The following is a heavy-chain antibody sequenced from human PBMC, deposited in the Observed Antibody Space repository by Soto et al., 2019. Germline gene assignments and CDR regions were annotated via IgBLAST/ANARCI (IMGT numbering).Heavy chain of an antibody. CDR1: GGSISSSSYY. Sequence: SETLSLTCTVSGGSISSSSYYWGWIRQPPGKGLEWIGSIYYSGSTYYNPSPKSRVTISVDTSKNQFSLKLSSVTAADTAVYYCARRRLYYDICCDAFDIWGQGTMVTVS. V-gene: IGHV4-39*01. CDR2: IYYSGST. D-gene: IGHD3-9*01. J-gene: IGHJ3*02. CDR3: ARRRLYYDICCDAFDI.